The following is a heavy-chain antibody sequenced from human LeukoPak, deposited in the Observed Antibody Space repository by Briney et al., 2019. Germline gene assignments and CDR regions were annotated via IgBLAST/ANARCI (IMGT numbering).Heavy chain of an antibody. D-gene: IGHD3-16*01. CDR1: GFTLSSYA. V-gene: IGHV3-30-3*01. Sequence: GGSLRLSCAASGFTLSSYAMHWVRQAPGKGLEWVAVISYDGSNKYYADSVKGRFTISRDNSKNTLYLQMNSLRAEDTAVYYCARDLHQGDDYYYYYGMDVWGQGTTVTVSS. CDR2: ISYDGSNK. CDR3: ARDLHQGDDYYYYYGMDV. J-gene: IGHJ6*02.